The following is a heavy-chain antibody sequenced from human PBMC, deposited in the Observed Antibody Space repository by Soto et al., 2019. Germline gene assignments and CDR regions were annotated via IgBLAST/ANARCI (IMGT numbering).Heavy chain of an antibody. CDR2: ISSSSSTI. Sequence: EVQLVESGGGLVQPGGSLRLSCAASGFTFSSYSMNWVRQAPGKGLEWVSYISSSSSTIYYADSVKGRFTISRDNAKNSLYLQMNSLRDEDTAVYYCARVTGYDSSLHAFDIWGQGTMVTVSS. V-gene: IGHV3-48*02. CDR1: GFTFSSYS. J-gene: IGHJ3*02. D-gene: IGHD3-22*01. CDR3: ARVTGYDSSLHAFDI.